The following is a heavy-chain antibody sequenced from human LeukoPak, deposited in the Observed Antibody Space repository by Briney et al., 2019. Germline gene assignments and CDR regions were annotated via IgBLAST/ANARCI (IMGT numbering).Heavy chain of an antibody. CDR1: RYTFTGYY. CDR2: INPNSGGT. D-gene: IGHD4-17*01. CDR3: ARGAGDYVYGVY. V-gene: IGHV1-2*02. J-gene: IGHJ4*02. Sequence: ASVKVSCKASRYTFTGYYMHWVRQAPGQGLEWMGWINPNSGGTNYAQKFQGRVTMTRDTSISTAYMELSRLRSDGTAVYYCARGAGDYVYGVYWGQGTLVTVSS.